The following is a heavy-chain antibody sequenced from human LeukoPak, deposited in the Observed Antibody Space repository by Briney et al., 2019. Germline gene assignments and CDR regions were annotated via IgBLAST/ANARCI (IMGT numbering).Heavy chain of an antibody. J-gene: IGHJ5*02. Sequence: PGGSLRLSCAASGFTFSSYAMHWVRQAPGKGLEWVAVISYDGSNKYYADSVKGRFTISRDNSKNTLYLQMNSLRAEDTAVYYCARVATIFGVVIPPGYWFDPWGQGTLVTVSS. D-gene: IGHD3-3*01. V-gene: IGHV3-30*01. CDR1: GFTFSSYA. CDR2: ISYDGSNK. CDR3: ARVATIFGVVIPPGYWFDP.